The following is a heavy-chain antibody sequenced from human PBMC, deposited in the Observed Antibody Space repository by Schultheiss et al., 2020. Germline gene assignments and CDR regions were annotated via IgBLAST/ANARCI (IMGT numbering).Heavy chain of an antibody. CDR1: GFIFRNYG. Sequence: GGSLRLSCAASGFIFRNYGFHWVRQTPGKGLEWVAVTWHDGSKEYYADSVKGRFTISRDNSKNTLYLQMNSLRAEDTAVYYCAKEDYSNYYYYYMDVWGKGTTVTVSS. CDR2: TWHDGSKE. D-gene: IGHD4-11*01. CDR3: AKEDYSNYYYYYMDV. V-gene: IGHV3-30*02. J-gene: IGHJ6*03.